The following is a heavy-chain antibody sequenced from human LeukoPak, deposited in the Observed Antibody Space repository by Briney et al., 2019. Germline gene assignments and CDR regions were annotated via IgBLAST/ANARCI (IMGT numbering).Heavy chain of an antibody. CDR3: EGGVETATIFDC. Sequence: GGSLRLSCAASGFTFSNYYMSWIRQAPGKGLEWVSYISDGGRTRYNADSVRGRFTISRDNGKNSLYLQMNSLRVEDTAVYYCEGGVETATIFDCEGQGTLVTVS. V-gene: IGHV3-11*04. CDR1: GFTFSNYY. D-gene: IGHD2-21*02. CDR2: ISDGGRTR. J-gene: IGHJ4*02.